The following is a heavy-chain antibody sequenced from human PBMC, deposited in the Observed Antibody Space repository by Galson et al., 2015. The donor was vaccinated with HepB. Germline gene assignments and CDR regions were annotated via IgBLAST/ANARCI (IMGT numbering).Heavy chain of an antibody. J-gene: IGHJ3*02. V-gene: IGHV3-30-3*01. Sequence: SLRLSCAASGFTFSAYAIHWVRQAPGKGLEWVTLTSYDGSNKYYADSVKGRFIISGDKSKNTLYLQMNSLRVEDTAVYYCARDQYSSGGGAIEIWGQGTMVTVSS. D-gene: IGHD6-19*01. CDR3: ARDQYSSGGGAIEI. CDR1: GFTFSAYA. CDR2: TSYDGSNK.